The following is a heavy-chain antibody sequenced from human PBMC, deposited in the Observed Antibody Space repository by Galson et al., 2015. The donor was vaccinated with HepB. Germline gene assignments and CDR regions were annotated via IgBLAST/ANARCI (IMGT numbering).Heavy chain of an antibody. J-gene: IGHJ4*02. V-gene: IGHV3-30-3*01. Sequence: SLRLSCAASGFTFSSYAMHWVRQAPGKGLEWVAVISYDGSNKYYADSVKGRFTISRDNSKNTLYLQMNSLRAEDTAVYYCARDATVTGDYFDYWGQGTLVTVSS. CDR1: GFTFSSYA. CDR3: ARDATVTGDYFDY. D-gene: IGHD4-17*01. CDR2: ISYDGSNK.